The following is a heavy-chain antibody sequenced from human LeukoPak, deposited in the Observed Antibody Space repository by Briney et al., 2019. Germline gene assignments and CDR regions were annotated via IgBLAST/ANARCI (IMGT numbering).Heavy chain of an antibody. CDR3: WREPPLVGATVDY. CDR2: ISAYNGNT. J-gene: IGHJ4*02. Sequence: ASVKVSCKASGYTFTKYGISWVRQAPGQGLEWMGWISAYNGNTNYAQKLQGRVTMTTDTSTSTAFMELGSLRSDDTAVYYCWREPPLVGATVDYWGQGTLVPVSS. V-gene: IGHV1-18*01. D-gene: IGHD1-26*01. CDR1: GYTFTKYG.